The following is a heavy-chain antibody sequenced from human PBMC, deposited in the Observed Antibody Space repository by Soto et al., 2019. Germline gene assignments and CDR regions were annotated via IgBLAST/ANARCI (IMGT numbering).Heavy chain of an antibody. Sequence: GSLRLSCAASGFTFRNYGMNWVRQAPGKGLEWVSYIGIGSSTKYYADSVKGRFTISRDNAKNSLYLQMSSLRAEDTAVYYCARDQLYYNDISGRPLNAFDVWGQGTMVTVSS. V-gene: IGHV3-48*01. CDR2: IGIGSSTK. CDR3: ARDQLYYNDISGRPLNAFDV. CDR1: GFTFRNYG. D-gene: IGHD3-22*01. J-gene: IGHJ3*01.